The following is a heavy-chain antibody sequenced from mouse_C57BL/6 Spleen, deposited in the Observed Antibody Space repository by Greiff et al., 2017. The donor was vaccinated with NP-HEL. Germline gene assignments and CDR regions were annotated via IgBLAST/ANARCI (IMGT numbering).Heavy chain of an antibody. CDR2: ISDGGSYT. CDR1: GFTFSSYA. D-gene: IGHD2-1*01. CDR3: ARGPLLWYFDV. J-gene: IGHJ1*03. V-gene: IGHV5-4*03. Sequence: EVKLVESGGGLVKPGGSLKLSCAASGFTFSSYAMSWVRQTPEKRLEWVATISDGGSYTYYPDNVKGRFTISRDNAKNNLYLQMSHLKSEDTAMYYCARGPLLWYFDVWGTGTTVTVSS.